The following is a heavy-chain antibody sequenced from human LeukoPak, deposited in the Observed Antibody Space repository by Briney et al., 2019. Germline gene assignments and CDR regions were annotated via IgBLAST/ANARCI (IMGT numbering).Heavy chain of an antibody. CDR2: IKFDGSEK. D-gene: IGHD2-2*01. V-gene: IGHV3-7*01. J-gene: IGHJ5*02. Sequence: GGSLRLSCSGSGFTFSHHWMTWVRQAPGKGLEWVANIKFDGSEKFYGDSVKGRFTISRDSAKNSLYLQMNSLRAEDTATYFCVGARSSLWSRQVSIWFDPWGQGTLVTVSS. CDR1: GFTFSHHW. CDR3: VGARSSLWSRQVSIWFDP.